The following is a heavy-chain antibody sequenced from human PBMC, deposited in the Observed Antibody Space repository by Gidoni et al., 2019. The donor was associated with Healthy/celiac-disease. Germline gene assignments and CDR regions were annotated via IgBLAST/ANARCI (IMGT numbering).Heavy chain of an antibody. Sequence: QVQLQESGPGLVKPSQTLSLTCTVSGGSISSGGYYWSWIRQHPGKGLEWIGYIYYSGSTYYNPSLKSLVTISVDTSKNQFSLKLSSVTAADTAVYYCARYAISRGSSGDYYLDYWGQGTLVTVSS. V-gene: IGHV4-31*01. CDR1: GGSISSGGYY. CDR3: ARYAISRGSSGDYYLDY. D-gene: IGHD3-22*01. CDR2: IYYSGST. J-gene: IGHJ4*02.